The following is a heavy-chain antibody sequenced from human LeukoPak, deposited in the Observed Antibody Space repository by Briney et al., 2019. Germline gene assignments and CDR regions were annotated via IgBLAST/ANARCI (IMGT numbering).Heavy chain of an antibody. CDR1: GFTFSSYT. CDR2: ISTSSTYI. J-gene: IGHJ5*02. Sequence: PGGSLRLSCAASGFTFSSYTMNWVRQAPGNGLEWVSSISTSSTYIYYADSVKGRFTISRDNAKNSLYLQMDSLRAEDTAVYYCARDGGSGATTPFDPWGQGTLVTVSS. V-gene: IGHV3-21*01. D-gene: IGHD3-10*01. CDR3: ARDGGSGATTPFDP.